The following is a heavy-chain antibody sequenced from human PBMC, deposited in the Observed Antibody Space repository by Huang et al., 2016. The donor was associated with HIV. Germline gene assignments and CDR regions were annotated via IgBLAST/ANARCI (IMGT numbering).Heavy chain of an antibody. J-gene: IGHJ4*02. Sequence: QVHLVQSGAEVKKPGASVKVSCKASGYTFTNYDINWVRQAPGRGLEWMGWINPNTCNTGFAQSFQGRVTMTRKTSITTAYMELTSLTSEDTAVYYCARSAYGDLDYWGLGTLVIVSS. CDR3: ARSAYGDLDY. CDR2: INPNTCNT. CDR1: GYTFTNYD. V-gene: IGHV1-8*02. D-gene: IGHD4-17*01.